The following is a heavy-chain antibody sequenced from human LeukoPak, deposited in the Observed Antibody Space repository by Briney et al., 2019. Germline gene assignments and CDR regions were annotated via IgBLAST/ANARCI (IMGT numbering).Heavy chain of an antibody. J-gene: IGHJ6*02. CDR3: ARNKAITAFFGMDV. V-gene: IGHV3-30*03. D-gene: IGHD2/OR15-2a*01. CDR1: GFTFSDYA. Sequence: GTSLRLSCAASGFTFSDYAMHWVRQAPGKGLEWVAVIAYGGTYTHHADSLKGRFTISRDNSRDTLYLQINSLRPEDTALYYCARNKAITAFFGMDVWGQGTTIIVSS. CDR2: IAYGGTYT.